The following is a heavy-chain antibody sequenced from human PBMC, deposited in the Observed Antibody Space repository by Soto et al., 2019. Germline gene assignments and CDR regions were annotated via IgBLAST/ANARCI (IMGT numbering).Heavy chain of an antibody. J-gene: IGHJ6*03. D-gene: IGHD2-2*01. CDR1: GFTFSSYW. CDR2: IKQDGSEK. CDR3: ARKGYCSSTSHTRKISYYYYYMDI. Sequence: EVQLVESGGGLVQPGGSLRLSCAASGFTFSSYWMSWVRQAPGKGLEWVANIKQDGSEKYYVDSVKGRFTICRDNAKNSLYLQMNSLRAEDTAVYYCARKGYCSSTSHTRKISYYYYYMDIWCKGTTVTVSS. V-gene: IGHV3-7*01.